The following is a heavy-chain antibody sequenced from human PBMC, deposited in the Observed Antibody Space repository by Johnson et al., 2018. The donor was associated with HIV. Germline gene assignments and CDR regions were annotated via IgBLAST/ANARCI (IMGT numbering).Heavy chain of an antibody. CDR1: GVTFSTYG. D-gene: IGHD3-10*01. CDR3: AKGILTNDAFDI. V-gene: IGHV3-30*02. CDR2: LRHDGSNH. J-gene: IGHJ3*02. Sequence: QVQLVASGGGVVQPGGSLRLSCAASGVTFSTYGMLWVRQSPGKGLEGRTPLRHDGSNHYCAYSGKGRVTISRDNSKNTPYLKMNSLRADDTAMYYCAKGILTNDAFDIWGQGTMVTVSP.